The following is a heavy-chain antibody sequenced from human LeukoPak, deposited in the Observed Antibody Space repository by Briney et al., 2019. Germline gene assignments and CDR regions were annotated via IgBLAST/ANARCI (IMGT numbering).Heavy chain of an antibody. CDR3: ARVRYSGDAFDI. D-gene: IGHD2-15*01. J-gene: IGHJ3*02. V-gene: IGHV1-18*01. CDR1: GYTFTSYG. Sequence: ASVKVPCKASGYTFTSYGISWVRQAPGQGLEWMGWISAYNGNTNYAQKFQGRVTMTTDTSTSTAYMELRSLRSDDTAVYYCARVRYSGDAFDIWGRGTMVTVSS. CDR2: ISAYNGNT.